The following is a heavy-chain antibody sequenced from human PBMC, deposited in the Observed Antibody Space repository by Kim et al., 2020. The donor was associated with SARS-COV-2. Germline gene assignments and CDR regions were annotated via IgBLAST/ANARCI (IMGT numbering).Heavy chain of an antibody. J-gene: IGHJ3*02. Sequence: SETLSLICTVSGGSISSSSYYWGWIRQPPGKGLEWIGSIYYSGSTYYNPSLKSRVTISVDTSKNQFSLKLSSVTAADTAVYYCARPTDVLDYYDSSGYYYDAFDIWGQGTMVTVSS. D-gene: IGHD3-22*01. CDR2: IYYSGST. CDR1: GGSISSSSYY. V-gene: IGHV4-39*01. CDR3: ARPTDVLDYYDSSGYYYDAFDI.